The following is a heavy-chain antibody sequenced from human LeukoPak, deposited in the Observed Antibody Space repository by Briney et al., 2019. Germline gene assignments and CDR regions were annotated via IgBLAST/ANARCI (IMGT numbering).Heavy chain of an antibody. CDR2: INPTGGST. Sequence: ASVKVSCKASGYTFSSFGFMWVRQAPGQGLEWMGIINPTGGSTTYAQKFQGRVTMTRDTSTSTVYMELSSLRSDDTAVYYCARTAARRFDYWGQGTLVTVSS. CDR3: ARTAARRFDY. J-gene: IGHJ4*02. V-gene: IGHV1-46*01. CDR1: GYTFSSFG. D-gene: IGHD6-6*01.